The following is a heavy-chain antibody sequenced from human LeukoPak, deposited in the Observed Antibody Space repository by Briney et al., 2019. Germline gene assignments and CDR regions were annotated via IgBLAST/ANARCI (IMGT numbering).Heavy chain of an antibody. V-gene: IGHV1-2*02. CDR1: GYTFTGYF. D-gene: IGHD2-21*01. CDR3: ARGDIVVPSNWFDP. J-gene: IGHJ5*02. Sequence: ASVKVSCKASGYTFTGYFMHWVRQAPGQGLEWMGWIYPNSGGTKYAQKFQGRVTMTRDTSISTAYMELSRLRSDDTAVYYCARGDIVVPSNWFDPWGQGTLVTVSS. CDR2: IYPNSGGT.